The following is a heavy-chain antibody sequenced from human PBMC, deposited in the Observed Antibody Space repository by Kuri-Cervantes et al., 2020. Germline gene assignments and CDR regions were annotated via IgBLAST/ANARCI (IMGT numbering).Heavy chain of an antibody. Sequence: GESLKISCAASGFTFRSHAMSWVRQAPGKGLEWVSVISGSGGSTYYADSVKGRFTISRDTSKNTVYLQVNSLRAEDTAVYYCAKCGFYCTGTTCASYFDYWGQGTLVTVSS. CDR1: GFTFRSHA. J-gene: IGHJ4*02. CDR2: ISGSGGST. V-gene: IGHV3-23*01. D-gene: IGHD2-8*02. CDR3: AKCGFYCTGTTCASYFDY.